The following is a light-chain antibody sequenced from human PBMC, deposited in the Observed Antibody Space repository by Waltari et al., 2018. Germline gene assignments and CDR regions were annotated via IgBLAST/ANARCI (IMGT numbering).Light chain of an antibody. J-gene: IGKJ1*01. CDR1: QSIGRY. CDR3: QQGYSTWT. V-gene: IGKV1-39*01. CDR2: AAS. Sequence: DIQMTQSPASLSASLGDRVTITCRASQSIGRYLNWYQQISGRAPKLLIYAASNLQRGVPSRFIGSGSGTDFTLTISGLQPEDFGTYYCQQGYSTWTFGQGTNVDSK.